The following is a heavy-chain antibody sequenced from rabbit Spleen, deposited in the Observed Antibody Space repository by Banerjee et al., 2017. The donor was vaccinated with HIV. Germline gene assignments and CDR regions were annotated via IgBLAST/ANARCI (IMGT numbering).Heavy chain of an antibody. J-gene: IGHJ6*01. Sequence: EQLEESGGGLVKPEGSLTLTCTASGVSFSSNVYMCWVRQAPGKGLEWIACIDTGSSGFTYFASWAKGRFTISKTSSTTVTLQMTSLTAADTATYFCARDVGTSFSTYGMDLWGPGTLVTVS. CDR2: IDTGSSGFT. CDR1: GVSFSSNVY. CDR3: ARDVGTSFSTYGMDL. D-gene: IGHD8-1*01. V-gene: IGHV1S45*01.